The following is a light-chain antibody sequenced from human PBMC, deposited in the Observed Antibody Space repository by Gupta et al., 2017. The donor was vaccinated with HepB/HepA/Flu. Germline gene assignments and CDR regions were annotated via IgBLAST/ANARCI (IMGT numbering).Light chain of an antibody. CDR1: SSDVGGYDY. J-gene: IGLJ3*02. V-gene: IGLV2-11*01. Sequence: QSALTQPRSVSGSPGQSVTNSCTGTSSDVGGYDYVAWYQQHPGKAPTLISHDVSNRPSGVPDRFSGSKSGSTASLSISGLQAEDEADYYCCSYAGTYAWVFGGGTKLTVL. CDR3: CSYAGTYAWV. CDR2: DVS.